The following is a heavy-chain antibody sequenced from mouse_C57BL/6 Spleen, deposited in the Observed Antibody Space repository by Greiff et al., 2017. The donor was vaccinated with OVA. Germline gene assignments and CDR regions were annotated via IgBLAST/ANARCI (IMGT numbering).Heavy chain of an antibody. Sequence: VQLQQSGPELVKPGASVKIPCKASGYTFTDYNMDWVKQSHGKSLEWIGDINPNNGGTIYNQKFKGKATLTVDKSSSTAYMELRSLTSEDTAVYYCARSPRYYYGSSSYYFDYWGQGTTLTVSS. CDR3: ARSPRYYYGSSSYYFDY. V-gene: IGHV1-18*01. CDR1: GYTFTDYN. D-gene: IGHD1-1*01. CDR2: INPNNGGT. J-gene: IGHJ2*01.